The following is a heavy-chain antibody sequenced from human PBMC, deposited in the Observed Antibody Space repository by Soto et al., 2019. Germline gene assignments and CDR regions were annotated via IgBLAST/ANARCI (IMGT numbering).Heavy chain of an antibody. V-gene: IGHV3-21*01. CDR1: GFTFSSYS. D-gene: IGHD2-21*02. CDR3: ARDGFQGRGDSRYYFDY. CDR2: ISSSSSYI. Sequence: EVQLVESGGGLVKPGGSLRLSCAASGFTFSSYSMNWVRQAPGKGLEWVSSISSSSSYIYYADSVKGRFTISRDNAKNSLYLQMNSLRAEETAVYHCARDGFQGRGDSRYYFDYWGQGTLVTVSS. J-gene: IGHJ4*02.